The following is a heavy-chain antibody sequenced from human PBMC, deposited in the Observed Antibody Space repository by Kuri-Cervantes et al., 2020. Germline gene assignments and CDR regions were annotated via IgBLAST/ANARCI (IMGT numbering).Heavy chain of an antibody. CDR1: GFTFSDYY. CDR3: ARDSSGWYPVYYFDY. Sequence: GGSLRLSCAASGFTFSDYYMSWIRQAPGKGLEWVSYISSSGSTIYYADSVKGRFTISRDNAKNSLYLQMNSLRAEDTAVYYCARDSSGWYPVYYFDYWGQGILVTVSS. CDR2: ISSSGSTI. J-gene: IGHJ4*02. V-gene: IGHV3-11*01. D-gene: IGHD6-19*01.